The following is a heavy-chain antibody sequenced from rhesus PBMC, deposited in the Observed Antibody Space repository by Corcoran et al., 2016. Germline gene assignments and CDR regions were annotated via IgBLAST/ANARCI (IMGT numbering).Heavy chain of an antibody. CDR3: ASGSGWSLDY. CDR1: GYSISSGYG. D-gene: IGHD6S26*01. V-gene: IGHV4-127*01. J-gene: IGHJ4*01. Sequence: QVQLQESGPGLVKPSETLSLTCTVSGYSISSGYGWSWIRQPPGKGLEWIGYIGGSSGSTNYNPALKSRVTISKDTSTNQFSLKLSSVTAADTAVYYCASGSGWSLDYWGQGVLVTVSS. CDR2: IGGSSGST.